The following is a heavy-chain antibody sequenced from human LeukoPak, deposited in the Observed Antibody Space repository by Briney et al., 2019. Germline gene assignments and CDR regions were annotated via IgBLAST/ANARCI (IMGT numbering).Heavy chain of an antibody. CDR2: LCCGGST. Sequence: SETLSLTCTVSGGSISSSTYYWGWIRQPPGKGLEWIGSLCCGGSTYYNPSLKRRVTISVDTSKNHFSLKLSSVTAADTAVYYCARGVRWLQLSYFDYWGQGTLVTVSS. CDR3: ARGVRWLQLSYFDY. J-gene: IGHJ4*02. CDR1: GGSISSSTYY. D-gene: IGHD5-24*01. V-gene: IGHV4-39*02.